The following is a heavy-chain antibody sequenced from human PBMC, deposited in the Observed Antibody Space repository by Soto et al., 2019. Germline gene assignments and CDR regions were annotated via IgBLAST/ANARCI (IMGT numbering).Heavy chain of an antibody. CDR1: GGSISSYY. CDR2: IYYTGTT. D-gene: IGHD3-22*01. Sequence: PSETLSLTCTVSGGSISSYYWSWIRQPPGKGLKWIGYIYYTGTTTYNPSIKSRVTISVDSSKNQFSLNLTSVSAADTAVYYCARLGGFYHSLDSWGQGTLVTVSS. V-gene: IGHV4-59*08. J-gene: IGHJ5*01. CDR3: ARLGGFYHSLDS.